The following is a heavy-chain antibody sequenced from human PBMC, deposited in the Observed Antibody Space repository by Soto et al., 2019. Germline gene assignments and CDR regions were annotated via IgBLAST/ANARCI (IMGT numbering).Heavy chain of an antibody. CDR1: CSSINSYY. V-gene: IGHV4-59*01. CDR3: AAAPRY. Sequence: PSETLFFTCTASCSSINSYYWCWIRQSPEKGLEWIGYIYGSGSTNYNPSLKSRVTISVDTSKNNFSLNLTSVTAADTAVYYCAAAPRYWGQGTLVTVSS. D-gene: IGHD2-15*01. J-gene: IGHJ4*02. CDR2: IYGSGST.